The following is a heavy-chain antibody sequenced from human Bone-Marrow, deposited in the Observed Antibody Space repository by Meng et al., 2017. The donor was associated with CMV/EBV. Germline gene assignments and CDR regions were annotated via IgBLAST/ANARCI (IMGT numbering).Heavy chain of an antibody. CDR1: GGSFSGYY. V-gene: IGHV4-34*01. Sequence: SETQSLTCAVYGGSFSGYYWSWIRQPPGKGLEWIGEINHSGSTNYNPSLKSRVTISVDTSKNQFSLKLSSVTAADTAVYYCARDLVGFDYWGQGTLVTVSS. CDR3: ARDLVGFDY. J-gene: IGHJ4*02. CDR2: INHSGST. D-gene: IGHD2-2*01.